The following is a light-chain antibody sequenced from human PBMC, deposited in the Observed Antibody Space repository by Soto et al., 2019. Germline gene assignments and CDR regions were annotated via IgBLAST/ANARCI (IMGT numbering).Light chain of an antibody. CDR2: GAS. Sequence: EIVLTQSPGTLSLSPGERATLSCRASQSAFSSYLAWYQQKPGQAPRLLIYGASSRATGIPDRFSGSGSGTDFTLTISRLEPEDFAVYYCQQYSSSPWTLGQGTKVEIK. J-gene: IGKJ1*01. CDR3: QQYSSSPWT. CDR1: QSAFSSY. V-gene: IGKV3-20*01.